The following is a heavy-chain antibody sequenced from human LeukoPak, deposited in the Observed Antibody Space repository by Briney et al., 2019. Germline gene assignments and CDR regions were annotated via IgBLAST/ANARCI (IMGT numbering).Heavy chain of an antibody. CDR1: AFTFSSFG. Sequence: PGGSLRLSCAASAFTFSSFGMHWVRQAPGKGLEWLAGASYDGSKTYYADSVKGRFTISRDNSKNTLYLQMNSLRAEDTAVYYCASPGGYDFWSGPFDYWGQGTLVTVSS. V-gene: IGHV3-30*03. CDR2: ASYDGSKT. J-gene: IGHJ4*02. CDR3: ASPGGYDFWSGPFDY. D-gene: IGHD3-3*01.